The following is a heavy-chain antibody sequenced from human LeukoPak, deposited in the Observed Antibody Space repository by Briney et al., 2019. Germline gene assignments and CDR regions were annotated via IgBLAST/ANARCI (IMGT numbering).Heavy chain of an antibody. V-gene: IGHV4-39*01. Sequence: SETLSLTCTVSGGSISSSSYYWGWIRQPPGKGLEWIGSIYYSGSTYYNPSLESRVTISVDTSKNQFSLKLSSVTAADTAVYYCARLALEYSGWYAEDAFDIWGQGTMVTVSS. CDR2: IYYSGST. CDR3: ARLALEYSGWYAEDAFDI. J-gene: IGHJ3*02. CDR1: GGSISSSSYY. D-gene: IGHD6-19*01.